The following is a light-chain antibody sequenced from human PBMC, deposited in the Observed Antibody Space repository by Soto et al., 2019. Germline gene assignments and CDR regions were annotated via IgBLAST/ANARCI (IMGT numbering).Light chain of an antibody. J-gene: IGKJ1*01. CDR3: QQYDDYSWKT. Sequence: DIQLTQSPSTLSASVGHRVTITCRASQSVGSWLAWYQQRPGKAPRLLIYDASSLDSGVPARFSGSGSGTEFTLTVSSLQPDDFATYYCQQYDDYSWKTFGQGTKV. CDR2: DAS. CDR1: QSVGSW. V-gene: IGKV1-5*01.